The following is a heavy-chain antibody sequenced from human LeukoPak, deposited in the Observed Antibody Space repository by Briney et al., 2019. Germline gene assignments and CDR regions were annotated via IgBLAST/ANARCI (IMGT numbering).Heavy chain of an antibody. CDR2: ISSSSSYI. CDR3: VRDLHSSSEGYFDY. J-gene: IGHJ4*02. Sequence: GGSLRLSCAASGFTFSSYSMNWVRQAPGKGLEWVSSISSSSSYIYYADSMKGRFTISRDNAKNSLYLQMNSLRAEDTAVYYCVRDLHSSSEGYFDYWGQGTLVTVSS. D-gene: IGHD6-13*01. CDR1: GFTFSSYS. V-gene: IGHV3-21*01.